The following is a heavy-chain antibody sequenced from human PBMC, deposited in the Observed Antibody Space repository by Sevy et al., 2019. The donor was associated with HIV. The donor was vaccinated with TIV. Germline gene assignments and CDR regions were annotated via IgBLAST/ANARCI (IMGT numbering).Heavy chain of an antibody. V-gene: IGHV3-7*01. D-gene: IGHD6-6*01. J-gene: IGHJ4*02. CDR2: IKQDGSEK. CDR3: ARRVPYRSSATIDY. Sequence: GGSLRLSCAASGFTFSNYFMTWVRQAPGKGLEWVANIKQDGSEKYYVDSVKGRFTISRDNAKNSLYLQMNSLRAEDTAVYYCARRVPYRSSATIDYWGQGILVTVSS. CDR1: GFTFSNYF.